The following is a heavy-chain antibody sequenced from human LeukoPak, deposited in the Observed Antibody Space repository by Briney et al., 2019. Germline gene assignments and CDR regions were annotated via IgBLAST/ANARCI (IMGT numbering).Heavy chain of an antibody. CDR3: ARDRSSGWYPLDY. CDR1: GYTFTSYY. J-gene: IGHJ4*02. CDR2: INPSGGST. Sequence: ASVKVSCKASGYTFTSYYMHWVRQAPGQGLEWMGIINPSGGSTSYAQKFQGRVTMTTDSPTSTVYLELSSLRSEDTAMYYCARDRSSGWYPLDYWGQGTLVTVSS. V-gene: IGHV1-46*01. D-gene: IGHD6-13*01.